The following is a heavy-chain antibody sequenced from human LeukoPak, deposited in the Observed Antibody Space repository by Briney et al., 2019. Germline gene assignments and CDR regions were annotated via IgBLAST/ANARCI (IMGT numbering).Heavy chain of an antibody. V-gene: IGHV4-59*01. CDR1: GGSISSYY. J-gene: IGHJ4*02. D-gene: IGHD3-9*01. CDR2: IYYSGST. CDR3: ARVLRPPLTWDFDY. Sequence: SETLSLTCTVSGGSISSYYWSWIRQPPGKGLEWIGYIYYSGSTNYNPSLKSRVTISVDTSKNQFSLKLSSVTAADTAVYYCARVLRPPLTWDFDYWGQGTLVTVSS.